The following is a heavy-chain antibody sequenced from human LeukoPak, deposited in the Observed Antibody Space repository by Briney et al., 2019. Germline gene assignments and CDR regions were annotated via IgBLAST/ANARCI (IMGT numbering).Heavy chain of an antibody. J-gene: IGHJ4*02. CDR3: ARADDFGDFFDY. CDR1: GFSFSDYY. Sequence: PGGSLRLSCAASGFSFSDYYMSWIRQAPGKGLQWISYINSGGSTIYYADSVKGRFTISRDDAKNSLYLQMNSLRAEDTAVYYCARADDFGDFFDYWGQGALVTVSP. D-gene: IGHD4-17*01. V-gene: IGHV3-11*04. CDR2: INSGGSTI.